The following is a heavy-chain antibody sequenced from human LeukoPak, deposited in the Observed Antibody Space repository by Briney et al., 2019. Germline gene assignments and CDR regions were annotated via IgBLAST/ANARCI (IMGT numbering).Heavy chain of an antibody. J-gene: IGHJ4*02. CDR1: GFTFSSYS. CDR3: ASYDYGDAHQD. D-gene: IGHD4-17*01. V-gene: IGHV3-7*01. Sequence: PGGSLRLSCAASGFTFSSYSMNWVRQAPGKGLEWVANIKQDGSEKYYVDSVKGRFTISRDNAKNSLYLQMNSLRAEDTAVYYCASYDYGDAHQDWGQGTLVTVSS. CDR2: IKQDGSEK.